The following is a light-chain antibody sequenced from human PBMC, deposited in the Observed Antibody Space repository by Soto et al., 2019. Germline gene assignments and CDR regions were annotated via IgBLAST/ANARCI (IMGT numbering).Light chain of an antibody. CDR1: QSVITY. V-gene: IGKV3-11*01. J-gene: IGKJ1*01. CDR2: DAS. Sequence: EIVLTQSPATLSLSPGERATLSCRASQSVITYLAWYQQKPGQAPRLLIYDASNRATGIPARFSGSGSGTDFTLTISSLEPEDFAVYYCQQRSNWPPWTVGQGTKVEIK. CDR3: QQRSNWPPWT.